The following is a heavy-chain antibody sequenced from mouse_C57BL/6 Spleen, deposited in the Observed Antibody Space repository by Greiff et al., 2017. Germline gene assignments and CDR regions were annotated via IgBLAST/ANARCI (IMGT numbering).Heavy chain of an antibody. CDR3: ARGNYGSSQAWFAY. D-gene: IGHD1-1*01. J-gene: IGHJ3*01. CDR2: INPNNGGT. V-gene: IGHV1-22*01. Sequence: EVQLQQSGPELVKPGASVKMSCKASGYTFTDYNIHWGKPSHGKSLEWIGYINPNNGGTSYNQKFKGKATLTVNKVSSTAYMELRSLTSEYSAVYYCARGNYGSSQAWFAYWGQVTLVTVSA. CDR1: GYTFTDYN.